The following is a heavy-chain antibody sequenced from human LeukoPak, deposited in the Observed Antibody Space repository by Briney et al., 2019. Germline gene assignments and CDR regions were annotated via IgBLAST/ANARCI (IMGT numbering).Heavy chain of an antibody. D-gene: IGHD3-9*01. V-gene: IGHV4-59*08. J-gene: IGHJ3*02. Sequence: SETLSLTCTVSGGSISIYYWSWIRQPPGKGLEWIGYIYYSGSTNYNPSLKSRVTISVDTSKNQFSLKLSSVTAADTAVYYCARGVLRYFDWLLYDDAFDIWGQGTMVTVSS. CDR1: GGSISIYY. CDR3: ARGVLRYFDWLLYDDAFDI. CDR2: IYYSGST.